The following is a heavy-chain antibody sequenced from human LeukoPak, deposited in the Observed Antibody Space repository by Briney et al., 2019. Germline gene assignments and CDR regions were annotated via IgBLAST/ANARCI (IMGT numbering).Heavy chain of an antibody. V-gene: IGHV3-21*01. D-gene: IGHD4-11*01. CDR3: ARLRSKYWFDP. CDR2: ISSSSSYI. CDR1: GLTFSSYS. Sequence: GGSLRLSCAASGLTFSSYSMNWVRQAPGKGLEWVSSISSSSSYIYYADSVKGRFTISRDNAKNSLYLQMNSLRAEDTAVYYCARLRSKYWFDPWGQGTLVTVSS. J-gene: IGHJ5*02.